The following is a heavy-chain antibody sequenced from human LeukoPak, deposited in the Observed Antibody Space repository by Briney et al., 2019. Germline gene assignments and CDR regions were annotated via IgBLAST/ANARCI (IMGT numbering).Heavy chain of an antibody. CDR2: INAGNGNT. Sequence: GGSLRLSCAASGFTFSSYAMHWVRQAPGQRLEWMGWINAGNGNTKYSQKFQGRVSITRDTSASTAYMEMSSLRCEDTAVYYCAREIDRDDYNRFFDYWGQGTLVTVSS. J-gene: IGHJ4*02. CDR1: GFTFSSYA. V-gene: IGHV1-3*01. D-gene: IGHD5-24*01. CDR3: AREIDRDDYNRFFDY.